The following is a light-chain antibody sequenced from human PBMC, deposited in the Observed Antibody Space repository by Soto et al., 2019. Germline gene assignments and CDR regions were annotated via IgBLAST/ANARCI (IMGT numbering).Light chain of an antibody. CDR1: SSDVGGYIY. CDR2: DVT. J-gene: IGLJ1*01. CDR3: SSYTTSSSYV. V-gene: IGLV2-14*01. Sequence: QSVLTQPASVSGSPGQSLTISCTGTSSDVGGYIYVSWYQQHPGKAPKLMIYDVTSRPSGVSYRFPGSKSGNTASLTISGLQAEDEADYYCSSYTTSSSYVFGTGTKVT.